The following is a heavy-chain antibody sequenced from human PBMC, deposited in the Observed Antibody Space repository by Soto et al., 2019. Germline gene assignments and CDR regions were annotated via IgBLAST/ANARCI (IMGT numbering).Heavy chain of an antibody. V-gene: IGHV3-74*01. J-gene: IGHJ4*02. CDR2: IKRDGSSI. CDR3: XXXXXXXXDLDY. CDR1: GFTFSNYW. Sequence: EVQLVESGGGLVQPGGSLRLSCAASGFTFSNYWMDWVRQAPGKGLVWVSRIKRDGSSISYADSVKGRVTISRDNAKXXXXXXXXXXXXXXXXXXXXXXXXXXXXDLDYWGQGTLVTVSS.